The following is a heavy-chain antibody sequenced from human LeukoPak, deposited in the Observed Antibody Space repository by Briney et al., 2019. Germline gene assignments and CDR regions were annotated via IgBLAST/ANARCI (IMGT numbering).Heavy chain of an antibody. CDR3: ARSGSVSAVPHFDS. Sequence: SQTLSLTCTVSGGSISSGGYYWSWIRQHPGKGLEWIGYIYYSGSTYYNPSLKSRVTISVDTSKNQFSLKLSSVTAADTAVYYCARSGSVSAVPHFDSWGQGTLVTVSS. J-gene: IGHJ5*01. CDR1: GGSISSGGYY. V-gene: IGHV4-31*03. CDR2: IYYSGST. D-gene: IGHD2-2*01.